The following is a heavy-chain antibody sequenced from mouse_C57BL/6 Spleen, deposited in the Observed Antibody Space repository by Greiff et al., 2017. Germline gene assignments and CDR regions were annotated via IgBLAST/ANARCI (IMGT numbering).Heavy chain of an antibody. CDR3: AQEGAGNSYVDY. CDR2: IYPGSGST. D-gene: IGHD2-1*01. Sequence: QVQLQQPGAELVKPGASVKMSCKASGYTFTSYWITWVKQRPGQGLEWIGDIYPGSGSTNYNEKFKSKATLTVDTSSSTAYMQLSSLTSEDSAVYYCAQEGAGNSYVDYWGQGTTLTVSS. V-gene: IGHV1-55*01. CDR1: GYTFTSYW. J-gene: IGHJ2*01.